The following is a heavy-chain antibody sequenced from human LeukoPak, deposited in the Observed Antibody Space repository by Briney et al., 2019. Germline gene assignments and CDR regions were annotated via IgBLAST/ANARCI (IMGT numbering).Heavy chain of an antibody. D-gene: IGHD5-24*01. V-gene: IGHV3-53*01. Sequence: GSLRLSCAASGFIISSNYMSWVRQPAGKGVEWVSVIYSGGSTYYADSVKGRVTISRDNAKNSVYLQMNSLRAEDTAVYYCARDRKGDSYNYGGSFDIWGEGTMVTVSS. CDR1: GFIISSNY. CDR3: ARDRKGDSYNYGGSFDI. CDR2: IYSGGST. J-gene: IGHJ3*02.